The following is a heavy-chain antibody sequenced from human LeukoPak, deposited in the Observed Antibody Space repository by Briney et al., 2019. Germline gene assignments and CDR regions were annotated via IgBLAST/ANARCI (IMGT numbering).Heavy chain of an antibody. Sequence: GGSLRLSCAASGFTVSSNYMSWVRQAPGKGLEWVSVIYSGGSTYYADSVKGRFTISRDNSKNTLYLQMNSLRAEDTAVYYCARARPGYSYGPFDSWGQGTLVTVSS. CDR1: GFTVSSNY. V-gene: IGHV3-53*01. CDR3: ARARPGYSYGPFDS. CDR2: IYSGGST. D-gene: IGHD5-18*01. J-gene: IGHJ4*02.